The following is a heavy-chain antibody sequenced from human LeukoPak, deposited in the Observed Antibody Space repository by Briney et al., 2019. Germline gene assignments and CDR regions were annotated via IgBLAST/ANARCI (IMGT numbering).Heavy chain of an antibody. J-gene: IGHJ6*03. CDR2: MNPNSGNT. CDR1: GYTYTSYG. D-gene: IGHD1-26*01. CDR3: ARAHSGSYFDYDMCG. Sequence: GASVKASCKASGYTYTSYGINWLRQATGQGVECMGWMNPNSGNTGYAQKFQCRVTIPRNTYIRTAYMELSSLRYEDTAVYYCARAHSGSYFDYDMCGQGKGVTVT. V-gene: IGHV1-8*03.